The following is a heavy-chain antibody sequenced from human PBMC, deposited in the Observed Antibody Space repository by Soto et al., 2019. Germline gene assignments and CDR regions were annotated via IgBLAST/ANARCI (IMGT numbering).Heavy chain of an antibody. Sequence: QVHLVESGGGLVKPGGSLRLSCAASGFTFNDYFMSWIRQAPGKGLEWVSYISTSGSNKYYADSVKGRFTVSRDNAKKALYLEMNSLRAEDAAMYYCARGAWFDPWGPGTLVTVSS. J-gene: IGHJ5*02. CDR1: GFTFNDYF. V-gene: IGHV3-11*01. CDR3: ARGAWFDP. CDR2: ISTSGSNK.